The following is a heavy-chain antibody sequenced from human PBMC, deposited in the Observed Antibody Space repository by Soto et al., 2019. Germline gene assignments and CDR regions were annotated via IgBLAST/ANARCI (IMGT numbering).Heavy chain of an antibody. Sequence: SETLSVTCTVSVDSITTYYWSWIRQPAGKGLEWIGRIDTSGKTNYNPSLKSRVTMSVDTSKKQFSLKLTSVTAADTAVYYCARYSNNWFQTEGMDVWGQGTTVTVPS. V-gene: IGHV4-4*07. CDR3: ARYSNNWFQTEGMDV. CDR2: IDTSGKT. D-gene: IGHD6-13*01. CDR1: VDSITTYY. J-gene: IGHJ6*02.